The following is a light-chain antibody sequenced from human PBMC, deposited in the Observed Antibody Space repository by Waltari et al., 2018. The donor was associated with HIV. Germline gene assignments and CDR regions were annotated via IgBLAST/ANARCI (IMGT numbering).Light chain of an antibody. V-gene: IGKV1-39*01. CDR1: QRISRY. CDR3: QQSYSPTFT. CDR2: AAS. J-gene: IGKJ3*01. Sequence: DIQMTQSPSSLSASVGDRVSITCRASQRISRYLNWYRQKPGAAPELLIYAASILQRGVPSRFSGSGSGTDFTLTITALQPEDFATYYCQQSYSPTFTFGPGTKVDFK.